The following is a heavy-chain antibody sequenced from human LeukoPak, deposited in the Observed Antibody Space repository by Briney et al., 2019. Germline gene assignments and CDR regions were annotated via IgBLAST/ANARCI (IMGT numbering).Heavy chain of an antibody. Sequence: SQTLSLTCAISGDRVSSNSAAWNWIRESPSRGLEWLGRTFYRSKWYNDYAESVKSRIIISPDTSKNQFSLQLNSVTPEDTAVYYCARARQHDMRPFDIWGQGTMVTVSS. D-gene: IGHD3-9*01. CDR3: ARARQHDMRPFDI. CDR2: TFYRSKWYN. CDR1: GDRVSSNSAA. V-gene: IGHV6-1*01. J-gene: IGHJ3*02.